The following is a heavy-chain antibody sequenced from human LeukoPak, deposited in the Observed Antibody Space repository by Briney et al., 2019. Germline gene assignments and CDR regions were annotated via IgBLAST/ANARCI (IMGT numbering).Heavy chain of an antibody. D-gene: IGHD5-18*01. CDR1: GYTFTSYY. J-gene: IGHJ4*02. CDR2: IIPIFGTA. Sequence: GASVKVSCKASGYTFTSYYMHWVRQAPGQGLEWMGGIIPIFGTANYAQKFQGRVTITTDESTSTAYMELSSLRSEDTAVYYCARSAFPTAMGIIYWGQGTLVTVSS. CDR3: ARSAFPTAMGIIY. V-gene: IGHV1-69*05.